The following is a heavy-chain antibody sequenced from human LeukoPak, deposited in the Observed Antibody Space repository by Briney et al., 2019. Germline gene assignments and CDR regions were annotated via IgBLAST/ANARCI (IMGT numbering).Heavy chain of an antibody. D-gene: IGHD3-3*01. CDR3: ARGNYDFWSGYYTGMKRYYFDY. J-gene: IGHJ4*02. CDR2: IYTSGST. CDR1: GGSFSTYY. V-gene: IGHV4-4*07. Sequence: SETLSLTCTVSGGSFSTYYWSWIRQPAGKGLEWIGRIYTSGSTNYIPSLKSRVTMSVDTSKNQFSLKLSSVTAADTAVYYCARGNYDFWSGYYTGMKRYYFDYWGQGTLVTVSS.